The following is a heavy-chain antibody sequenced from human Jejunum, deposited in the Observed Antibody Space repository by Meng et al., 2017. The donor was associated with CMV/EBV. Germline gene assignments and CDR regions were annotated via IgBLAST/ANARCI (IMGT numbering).Heavy chain of an antibody. Sequence: FSLPTGGVGVGWIRQPPGKALEWLALVYWDDDKRYNPSLKSRLTITRDTSKNQVVLTMTNMDPADTATYFCARSGGSTWYEEKNWFDPWGQGTLVTVSS. J-gene: IGHJ5*02. CDR3: ARSGGSTWYEEKNWFDP. CDR1: FSLPTGGVG. V-gene: IGHV2-5*02. CDR2: VYWDDDK. D-gene: IGHD6-13*01.